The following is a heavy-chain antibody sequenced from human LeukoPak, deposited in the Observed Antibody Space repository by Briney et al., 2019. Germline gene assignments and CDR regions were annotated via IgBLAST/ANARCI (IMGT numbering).Heavy chain of an antibody. CDR1: GGSISSYS. J-gene: IGHJ4*02. D-gene: IGHD5-12*01. CDR2: ISHSGTT. Sequence: SETLSLTCIVSGGSISSYSWNWIRQSPGKGLEWVGYISHSGTTSYNSSLKSRVTISVDTSKNQFSLKLSSVTAADTAVYYCARGYSGYGPIDYWGQGTLVTVSS. V-gene: IGHV4-59*01. CDR3: ARGYSGYGPIDY.